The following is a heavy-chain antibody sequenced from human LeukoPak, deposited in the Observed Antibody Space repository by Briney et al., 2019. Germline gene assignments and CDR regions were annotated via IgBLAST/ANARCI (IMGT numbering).Heavy chain of an antibody. CDR2: IYYSGST. J-gene: IGHJ5*02. D-gene: IGHD3-3*01. CDR3: APLPRRLRVKYDFWSGYYHPNRNWFDP. V-gene: IGHV4-39*01. Sequence: PSETLSLTCTVSGGSISCGDYYWGWIRQPPGKGLEWIGSIYYSGSTYYNPSLKSRVTISVDTSKNQFSLKLSSVTAADTAVYYCAPLPRRLRVKYDFWSGYYHPNRNWFDPWGQGTLVTVSS. CDR1: GGSISCGDYY.